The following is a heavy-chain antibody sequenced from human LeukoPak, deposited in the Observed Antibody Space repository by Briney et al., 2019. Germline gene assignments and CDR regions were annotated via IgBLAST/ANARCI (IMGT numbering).Heavy chain of an antibody. D-gene: IGHD4-17*01. J-gene: IGHJ4*02. V-gene: IGHV1-2*02. Sequence: ASVKVSCKASGYTFTGYYMHWVRQAPGQGLEWMGWINPNSGGTHYAQKFQGRVTVTRDTSISTTYMDLSRLRSDDTAVYYCARKGEDCGDYDYWGQGTLVTVSS. CDR2: INPNSGGT. CDR3: ARKGEDCGDYDY. CDR1: GYTFTGYY.